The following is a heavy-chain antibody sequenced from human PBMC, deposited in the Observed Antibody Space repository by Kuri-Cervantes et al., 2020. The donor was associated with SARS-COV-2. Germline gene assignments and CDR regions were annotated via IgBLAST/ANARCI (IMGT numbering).Heavy chain of an antibody. CDR3: ATGHNWNYVSGGMDV. D-gene: IGHD1-7*01. CDR2: FDPEDGET. J-gene: IGHJ6*02. CDR1: GYTLTELS. Sequence: ASVKVSCKVSGYTLTELSMHWVRQAPGKGLEWMGGFDPEDGETIYAQKFQGRVTMTEDTSTDTAYMQLSSLRSEDTAVYYCATGHNWNYVSGGMDVWGQGTTVTVSS. V-gene: IGHV1-24*01.